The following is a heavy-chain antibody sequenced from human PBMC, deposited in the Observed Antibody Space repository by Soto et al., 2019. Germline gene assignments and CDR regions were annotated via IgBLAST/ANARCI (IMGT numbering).Heavy chain of an antibody. V-gene: IGHV1-2*02. CDR1: GYTFSGYF. Sequence: QVQLVQSGAEVKKPGASVKVSCKASGYTFSGYFMHWVRQAPGQGLEWMGWINPNSGRTNYAQNFQGRVTMTRETSISTAYMELSRLRSDDTAVYYCATLGELSFDYWGQGTLVTVSS. D-gene: IGHD3-16*02. J-gene: IGHJ4*02. CDR2: INPNSGRT. CDR3: ATLGELSFDY.